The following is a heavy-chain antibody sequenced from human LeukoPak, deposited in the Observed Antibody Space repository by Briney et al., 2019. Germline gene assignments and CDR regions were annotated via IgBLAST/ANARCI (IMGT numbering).Heavy chain of an antibody. J-gene: IGHJ4*02. V-gene: IGHV3-69-1*01. Sequence: PGGSLRLSCAASGFTFSDYYMNWVPQAPGKGLEWVSSISSSSTIYYADSVKGRFTISRDNAKNSLYLQMNSLRAEDTAMYYCARDLGPEASTVTWEYWGQGTLVTVSS. CDR3: ARDLGPEASTVTWEY. CDR1: GFTFSDYY. CDR2: ISSSSTI. D-gene: IGHD4-17*01.